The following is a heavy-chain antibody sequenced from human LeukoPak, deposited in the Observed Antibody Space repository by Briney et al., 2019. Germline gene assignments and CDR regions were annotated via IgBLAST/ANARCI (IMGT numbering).Heavy chain of an antibody. CDR1: GFTFSSYG. V-gene: IGHV3-66*01. Sequence: GGSLRLSCAASGFTFSSYGMHWVRQAPGKGLEWVSVIYSGSSTYYADSVKGRFTISRDNSKNTLYLQMNSLRAEDTAVYYCARERGHLDYWGQGTLVTVSS. CDR3: ARERGHLDY. J-gene: IGHJ4*02. D-gene: IGHD6-25*01. CDR2: IYSGSST.